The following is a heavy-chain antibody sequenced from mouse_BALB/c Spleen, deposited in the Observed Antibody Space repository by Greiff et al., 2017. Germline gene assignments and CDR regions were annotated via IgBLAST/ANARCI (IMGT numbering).Heavy chain of an antibody. CDR1: GFTFSSFG. V-gene: IGHV5-17*02. J-gene: IGHJ2*01. CDR2: ISSGSSTI. D-gene: IGHD1-1*01. CDR3: ARGTLYYYFDY. Sequence: VQGVESGGGLVQPGGSRKLSCAASGFTFSSFGMHWVRQAPEKGLEWVAYISSGSSTIYYADTVKGRFTISRDNPKNTLFLQMTSLRSEDTAMYYCARGTLYYYFDYWGQGTTLTVSS.